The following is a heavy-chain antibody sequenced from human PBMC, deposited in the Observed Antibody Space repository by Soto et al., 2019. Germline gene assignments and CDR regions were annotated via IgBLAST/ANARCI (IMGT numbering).Heavy chain of an antibody. CDR2: IYYSGST. J-gene: IGHJ3*02. CDR3: ARSCCSLNSGYDHDAFDI. Sequence: SETLSLTCTVSGGSISSYYWSWIRQPPGKGLEWIGYIYYSGSTNYNPSLKSRVTISVDTSKNQFSLKLSSVTAADTAVYYCARSCCSLNSGYDHDAFDIWGQGTMVTVSS. V-gene: IGHV4-59*01. D-gene: IGHD5-12*01. CDR1: GGSISSYY.